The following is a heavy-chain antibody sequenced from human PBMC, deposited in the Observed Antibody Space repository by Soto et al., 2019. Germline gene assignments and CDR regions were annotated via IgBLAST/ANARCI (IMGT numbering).Heavy chain of an antibody. CDR3: ARGRGAARPYYFDY. CDR1: GGSINTYY. CDR2: IYYSGST. J-gene: IGHJ4*02. Sequence: SETLSLTCTVSGGSINTYYWSWIRQPPGKGLEWLGYIYYSGSTNYNPSLKSRVTILVDTSKNQFSLKLSSVTAADTAVYYCARGRGAARPYYFDYWGQGTLVTSPQ. V-gene: IGHV4-59*01. D-gene: IGHD6-6*01.